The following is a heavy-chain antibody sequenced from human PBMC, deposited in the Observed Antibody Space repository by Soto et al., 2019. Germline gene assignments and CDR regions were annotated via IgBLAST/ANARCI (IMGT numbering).Heavy chain of an antibody. V-gene: IGHV1-69*08. J-gene: IGHJ6*03. D-gene: IGHD3-16*01. Sequence: GASVKVSCKASGDTFSSYSISWVRQAPGQGLEWMGRIIPMVGTPNYAQKFQGRVTFSADKSTSTAYMVLNSLISDDTAVYYCAIDGGSTSSSAYNYFMDVWGKGTPVTVSS. CDR2: IIPMVGTP. CDR3: AIDGGSTSSSAYNYFMDV. CDR1: GDTFSSYS.